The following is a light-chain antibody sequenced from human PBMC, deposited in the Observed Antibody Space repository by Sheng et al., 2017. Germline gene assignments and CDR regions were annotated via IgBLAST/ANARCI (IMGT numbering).Light chain of an antibody. CDR2: EGS. CDR3: CSHAGGSTYV. J-gene: IGLJ1*01. Sequence: QSALTQPASVSGSPGQSITISCTGTSSDVGSYNLVSWYQQHPGKAPKLMIYEGSKRPSGVSNRFSGSKSGNTASLAISGLQAEDEADYYCCSHAGGSTYVFGTGTKVTVL. V-gene: IGLV2-23*01. CDR1: SSDVGSYNL.